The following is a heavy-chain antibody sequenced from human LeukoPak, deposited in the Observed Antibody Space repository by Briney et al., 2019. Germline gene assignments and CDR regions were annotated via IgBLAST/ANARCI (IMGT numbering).Heavy chain of an antibody. Sequence: GGSLRLSCAASGFTLSSYAMTWVCQAPGRGLEWVSSVDGGGGGTYYADSVKGRFTISRDNSKDTLYLQMNGLRAEDTAVYFCAKQSAGSAAWYSLHYDFWGQGTLVTVSS. J-gene: IGHJ4*02. D-gene: IGHD6-13*01. CDR1: GFTLSSYA. V-gene: IGHV3-23*01. CDR2: VDGGGGGT. CDR3: AKQSAGSAAWYSLHYDF.